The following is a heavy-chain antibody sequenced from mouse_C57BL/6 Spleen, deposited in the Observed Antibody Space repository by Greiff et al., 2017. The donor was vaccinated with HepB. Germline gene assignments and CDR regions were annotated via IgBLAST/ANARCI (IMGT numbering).Heavy chain of an antibody. CDR3: ARVTTVAGYAMDY. CDR2: IHPNSGST. D-gene: IGHD1-1*01. CDR1: GYTFTSYW. J-gene: IGHJ4*01. V-gene: IGHV1-64*01. Sequence: QVQLQQPGAEPVKPGASVKLSCKASGYTFTSYWMHWVKQRPGQGLEWIGMIHPNSGSTNYNEKFKSKATLTVDKSSSTAYMQLSSLTSEDSAVYYCARVTTVAGYAMDYWGQGTSVTVSS.